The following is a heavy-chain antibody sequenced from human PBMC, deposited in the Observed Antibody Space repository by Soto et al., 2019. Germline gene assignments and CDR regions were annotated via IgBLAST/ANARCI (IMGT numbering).Heavy chain of an antibody. CDR1: GYTFSAYT. D-gene: IGHD3-3*02. V-gene: IGHV1-3*01. CDR3: ARDTETLGPRANDALDI. Sequence: QVRLVQSGAEVRRPGASVKVSCKATGYTFSAYTMNWVRQAPGQSLEWMGWINAGSGNTKYSQNFQGRVSITRDTSASTVYMELTGLTSEDTAVYYCARDTETLGPRANDALDIWGQGTMVTVSS. CDR2: INAGSGNT. J-gene: IGHJ3*02.